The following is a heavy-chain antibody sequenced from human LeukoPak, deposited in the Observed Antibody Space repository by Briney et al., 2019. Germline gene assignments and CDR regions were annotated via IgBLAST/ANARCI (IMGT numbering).Heavy chain of an antibody. CDR1: GGSFSGYY. CDR3: ARETVTTFKNWFDP. J-gene: IGHJ5*02. V-gene: IGHV4-34*01. CDR2: INHSGST. D-gene: IGHD4-17*01. Sequence: SETLSLTCAVYGGSFSGYYRSWIRQPPGKGLEWIGEINHSGSTNYNPSLKSRVTISVDTSKNQFSLKLSSVTAADTAVYYCARETVTTFKNWFDPWGQGTLVTVSS.